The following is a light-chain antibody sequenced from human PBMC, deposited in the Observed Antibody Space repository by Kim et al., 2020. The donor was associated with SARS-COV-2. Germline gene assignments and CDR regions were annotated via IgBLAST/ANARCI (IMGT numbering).Light chain of an antibody. CDR2: RDT. J-gene: IGLJ3*02. CDR3: QVWDSSAGV. CDR1: NIGSEN. V-gene: IGLV3-9*01. Sequence: VARGQTARITWGGNNIGSENVHWYQQKRGQAPVLVIYRDTNRPSGIPERFSGSNSGNPATLTITRAQAGDEADYYYQVWDSSAGVFGGGTQLTVL.